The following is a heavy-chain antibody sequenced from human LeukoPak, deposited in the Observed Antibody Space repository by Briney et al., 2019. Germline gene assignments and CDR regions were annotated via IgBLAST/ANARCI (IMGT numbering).Heavy chain of an antibody. J-gene: IGHJ5*02. CDR3: ARVPISSGWPA. CDR2: IWYDGSNK. V-gene: IGHV3-33*01. CDR1: GFTFSSYG. D-gene: IGHD6-19*01. Sequence: PAGSLRLSCAASGFTFSSYGMHWVRQAPGKGLEWVAVIWYDGSNKYYADSVKGRFTISRDNSKNTLYLQMNSLRAEDTAVYYCARVPISSGWPAWGQGTLVTVSS.